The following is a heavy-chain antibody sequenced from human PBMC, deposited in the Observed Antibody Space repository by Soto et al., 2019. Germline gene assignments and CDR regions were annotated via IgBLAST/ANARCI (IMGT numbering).Heavy chain of an antibody. D-gene: IGHD5-12*01. CDR3: ARTDIVTTNWFAP. CDR1: GESFIGYY. J-gene: IGHJ5*02. CDR2: INHRGST. V-gene: IGHV4-34*02. Sequence: QVHLQQWGAGLLKPSETLSLTCAVYGESFIGYYWTWIRQPPGKGLEWIGEINHRGSTNYTPSLKSRVTISIDTSKNQFSLKLTSVTAADTSVYYCARTDIVTTNWFAPWGQGTLVTVSS.